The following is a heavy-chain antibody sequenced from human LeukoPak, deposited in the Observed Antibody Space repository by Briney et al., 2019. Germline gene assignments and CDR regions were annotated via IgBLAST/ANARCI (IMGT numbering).Heavy chain of an antibody. V-gene: IGHV3-21*01. CDR2: ISHSSSYK. CDR3: ARGLRSCNSASCHPTWFDP. J-gene: IGHJ5*02. D-gene: IGHD2-2*01. CDR1: ALTFSGYI. Sequence: PGASLRPSCEASALTFSGYIMNWVRLAPGRGLEWVSSISHSSSYKYYADSVKGRFTISRDNAMNSLYLQMNSLRAEDTAVYYCARGLRSCNSASCHPTWFDPWGQGALVTVSS.